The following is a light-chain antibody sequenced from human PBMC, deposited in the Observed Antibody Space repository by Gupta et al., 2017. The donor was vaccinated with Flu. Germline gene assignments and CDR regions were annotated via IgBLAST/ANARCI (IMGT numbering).Light chain of an antibody. CDR3: SSYTTSSTVI. Sequence: QSALTQPASVSGSPGQSITIFCTGTSSDVGGHNHVSWYQQHPGKAPKLIIYEGTNRPSGISKRFSGSKSGNRASLTILGLRAEDEGDYYCSSYTTSSTVIFGGGTRLTVL. CDR1: SSDVGGHNH. V-gene: IGLV2-14*01. J-gene: IGLJ2*01. CDR2: EGT.